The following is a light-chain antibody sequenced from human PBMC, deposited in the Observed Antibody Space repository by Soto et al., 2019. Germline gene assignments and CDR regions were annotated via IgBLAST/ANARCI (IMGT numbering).Light chain of an antibody. CDR2: EVS. CDR3: SSFAGSSTYV. Sequence: QSVLTQPASVSGSPGQSITISCTGTNSDVGSYNLVSWYQQHPGKAPKLMIYEVSKRPSGFSNRFSGSKSGNAASLTISGLQAVDVADFFFSSFAGSSTYVFVTLIKVIVL. CDR1: NSDVGSYNL. V-gene: IGLV2-23*02. J-gene: IGLJ1*01.